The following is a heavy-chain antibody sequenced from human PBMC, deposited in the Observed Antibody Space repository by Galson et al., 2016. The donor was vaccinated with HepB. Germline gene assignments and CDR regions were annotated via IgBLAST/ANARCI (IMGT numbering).Heavy chain of an antibody. D-gene: IGHD3-10*02. Sequence: SETLSLTCTVSGGSLSSYYWSWIRQPPGKRLEWLGNIYPRGSTDYNSSLKSRLTMSVDTSKNQFSLKLSSVTAADTAVYFCARDLLSRGRDHYFGMDVWGQGTTVIVSS. CDR2: IYPRGST. CDR3: ARDLLSRGRDHYFGMDV. J-gene: IGHJ6*02. CDR1: GGSLSSYY. V-gene: IGHV4-59*01.